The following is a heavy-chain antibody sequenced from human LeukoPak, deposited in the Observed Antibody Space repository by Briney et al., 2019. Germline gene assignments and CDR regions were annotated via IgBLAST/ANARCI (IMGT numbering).Heavy chain of an antibody. CDR1: GYSFTSYW. D-gene: IGHD6-13*01. CDR2: IYPGDSDT. J-gene: IGHJ3*02. CDR3: ARHQGSSWPTDAFDI. V-gene: IGHV5-51*01. Sequence: GESLKISCKGSGYSFTSYWIGWVRQMPGRGLEWTGIIYPGDSDTRYSPSFQGQVTISADKSISTAYLQWSSLKASDTAMYYCARHQGSSWPTDAFDIWGQGTMVTVSS.